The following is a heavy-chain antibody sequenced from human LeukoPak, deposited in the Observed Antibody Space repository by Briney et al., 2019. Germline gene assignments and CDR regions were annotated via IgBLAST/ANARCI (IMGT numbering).Heavy chain of an antibody. V-gene: IGHV4-59*08. Sequence: PSETLSLTCTVSGDSISSYYWSWIRQPPGKGLEWIGYIYYSGGTDYNPSLKRRGTISVDTSKNQFSLKLRSVTATDTAVYYCARHVTISGPYNASDIWGQGTMVTVSP. CDR1: GDSISSYY. CDR2: IYYSGGT. D-gene: IGHD5-24*01. CDR3: ARHVTISGPYNASDI. J-gene: IGHJ3*02.